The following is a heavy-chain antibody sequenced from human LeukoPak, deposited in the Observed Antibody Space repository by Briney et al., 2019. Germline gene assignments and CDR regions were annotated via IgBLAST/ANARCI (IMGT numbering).Heavy chain of an antibody. Sequence: ASVKVSCKASGYPFTDYYMHWVRQAPGQGLECMGWINLNSGGTNYAQKFQGRVTMTRDTSISTAYMELSSLRSDDTAVYSCTRGRPSPGDYWGQGTLVTVSS. CDR3: TRGRPSPGDY. CDR1: GYPFTDYY. D-gene: IGHD6-6*01. V-gene: IGHV1-2*02. J-gene: IGHJ4*02. CDR2: INLNSGGT.